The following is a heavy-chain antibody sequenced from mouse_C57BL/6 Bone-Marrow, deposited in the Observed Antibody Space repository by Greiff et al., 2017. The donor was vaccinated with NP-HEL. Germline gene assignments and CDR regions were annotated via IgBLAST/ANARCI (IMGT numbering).Heavy chain of an antibody. J-gene: IGHJ4*01. CDR1: GYSFTSYY. V-gene: IGHV1-66*01. CDR3: ARLDYDTYAMDY. CDR2: IYPGSGNT. D-gene: IGHD2-4*01. Sequence: QVQLQQSGPELVKPGASVKISCKASGYSFTSYYIHWVKQRPGQGLEWIGWIYPGSGNTKYNEKFKGKATMTADTSSSTAYMQLSSLTSEDSAVYYCARLDYDTYAMDYWGQGTSVTVSS.